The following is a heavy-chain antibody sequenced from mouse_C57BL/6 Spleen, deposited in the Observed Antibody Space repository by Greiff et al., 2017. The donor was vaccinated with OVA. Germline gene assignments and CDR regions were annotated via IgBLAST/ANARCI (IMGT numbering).Heavy chain of an antibody. J-gene: IGHJ1*03. Sequence: VKLMESGAELVRPGTSVKMSCKASGYTFTNYWIGWAKQRPGHGLEWIGDIYPGGGYTNYNEKFKGKATLTADKSSSTAYMQFSSLTSEDSAIYYCARSGYYGNYVRYFDVWGTGTTVTVSS. D-gene: IGHD2-1*01. CDR2: IYPGGGYT. CDR1: GYTFTNYW. CDR3: ARSGYYGNYVRYFDV. V-gene: IGHV1-63*01.